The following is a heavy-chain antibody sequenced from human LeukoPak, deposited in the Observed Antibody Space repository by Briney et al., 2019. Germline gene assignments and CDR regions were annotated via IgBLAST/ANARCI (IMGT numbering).Heavy chain of an antibody. CDR3: AGGLDYGDYVDY. V-gene: IGHV1-2*02. J-gene: IGHJ4*02. CDR2: INPNSGGT. D-gene: IGHD4-17*01. CDR1: GYTFTGYY. Sequence: ASVKVSCKASGYTFTGYYMHWVRQAPGQGLEWMGWINPNSGGTNYAQKFQGRVTMTRDTSISTAYMELSRLRSDDTAVYCCAGGLDYGDYVDYWGRGTLVTVSS.